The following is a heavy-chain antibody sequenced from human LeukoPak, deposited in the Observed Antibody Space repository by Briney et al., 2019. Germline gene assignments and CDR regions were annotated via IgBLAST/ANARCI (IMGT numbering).Heavy chain of an antibody. CDR1: GYTFTGYY. D-gene: IGHD3-10*01. Sequence: ASVKVSFKASGYTFTGYYMHWVRQAPGQGLEWMGWINPNSGGTNYAQKFQGRVTMTRDTSISTAYMELSRLRSDDTAVYYCARAPYYYGSGSDNWFDPWGQGTLVTVSS. V-gene: IGHV1-2*02. J-gene: IGHJ5*02. CDR2: INPNSGGT. CDR3: ARAPYYYGSGSDNWFDP.